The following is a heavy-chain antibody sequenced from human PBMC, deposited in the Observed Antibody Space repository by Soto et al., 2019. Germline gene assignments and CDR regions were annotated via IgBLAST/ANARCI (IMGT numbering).Heavy chain of an antibody. Sequence: PGGSLRLSCAASGFTFSSYGMSWVRQAPGKGLEWVSGTSGSGTDTYYRDSVKGRFTISRDNSKNTLYLQMNSLRAEDTAVYYCAKGSGMDVWGQGTTVTVSS. D-gene: IGHD3-10*01. J-gene: IGHJ6*02. V-gene: IGHV3-23*01. CDR1: GFTFSSYG. CDR3: AKGSGMDV. CDR2: TSGSGTDT.